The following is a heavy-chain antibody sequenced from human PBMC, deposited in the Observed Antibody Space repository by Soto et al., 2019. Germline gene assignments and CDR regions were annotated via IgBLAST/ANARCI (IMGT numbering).Heavy chain of an antibody. CDR1: GGSFSGYY. J-gene: IGHJ3*02. V-gene: IGHV4-34*01. Sequence: PSETLSLTCAVYGGSFSGYYWSWIRQPPGKGLEWIGEINHSGSTNYNPSLKSRVTISVDTSKNQFSLKLSSVTAADTAVYYCARAALYDSSGYYQKKDAFDIWGQGTMVTVSS. CDR3: ARAALYDSSGYYQKKDAFDI. CDR2: INHSGST. D-gene: IGHD3-22*01.